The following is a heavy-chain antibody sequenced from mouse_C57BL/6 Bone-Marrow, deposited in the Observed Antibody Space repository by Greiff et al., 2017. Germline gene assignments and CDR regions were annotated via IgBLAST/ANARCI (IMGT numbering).Heavy chain of an antibody. Sequence: QVQLQQPGAELVTPGASVKMSCKASGYTFTSYWMTWVKQRPGQGLEWIGDIYPGSGSTNYNEKFKSKATLTVATSSSTAYMQLSSLTSEDSAVYGCADAIDYWGQGTTVTVSS. V-gene: IGHV1-55*01. J-gene: IGHJ4*01. CDR3: ADAIDY. CDR2: IYPGSGST. CDR1: GYTFTSYW.